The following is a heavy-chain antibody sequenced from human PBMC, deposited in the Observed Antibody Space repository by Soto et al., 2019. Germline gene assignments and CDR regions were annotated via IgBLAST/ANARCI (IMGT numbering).Heavy chain of an antibody. CDR1: GYIFTSYY. Sequence: ASVKVSCKTSGYIFTSYYIHWVRQAPGQGLEWMGIINPSGGTTTYAQKFQGRVTMTRDTSTSTVYMELSSLRSEDTAVYYCARGGFRYSSGYYYGMDVWGQGTTVTVSS. J-gene: IGHJ6*02. CDR2: INPSGGTT. V-gene: IGHV1-46*01. D-gene: IGHD6-19*01. CDR3: ARGGFRYSSGYYYGMDV.